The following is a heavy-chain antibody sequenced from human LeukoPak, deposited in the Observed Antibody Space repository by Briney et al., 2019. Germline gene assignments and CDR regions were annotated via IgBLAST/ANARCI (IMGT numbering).Heavy chain of an antibody. CDR1: GFTFSSYW. CDR2: IKQDGSEK. V-gene: IGHV3-7*03. Sequence: PGGSLRLSCAASGFTFSSYWMSWVRQAPGKGLEWVANIKQDGSEKYYVDSVKGRFTISRDNAKNSLYLQMNSLRAEDTALYYCTKEGASLGSGYFDCWGQGTRVTVSS. J-gene: IGHJ4*02. CDR3: TKEGASLGSGYFDC. D-gene: IGHD3-10*01.